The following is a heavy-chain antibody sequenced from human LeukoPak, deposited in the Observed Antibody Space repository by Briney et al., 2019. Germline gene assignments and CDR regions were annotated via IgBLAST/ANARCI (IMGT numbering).Heavy chain of an antibody. Sequence: PSETLSLTCTVSGGSISSYYWSWIRQTPGKGLERIGYIYYSGSTNYNPSLKSRVTISVDTSKNQFSLKLGSVTAADTAVYYCARELLWFGDPAGAFDIWGQGTMVTVSS. V-gene: IGHV4-59*01. J-gene: IGHJ3*02. CDR3: ARELLWFGDPAGAFDI. D-gene: IGHD3-10*01. CDR2: IYYSGST. CDR1: GGSISSYY.